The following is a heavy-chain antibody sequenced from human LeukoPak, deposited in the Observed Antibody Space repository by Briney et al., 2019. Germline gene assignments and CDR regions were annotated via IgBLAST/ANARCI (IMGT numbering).Heavy chain of an antibody. Sequence: PGRSLRLSCAASGFTFSSYAMHWVRQAPGKGLEWVAVISYDGSNKYYADSVKGRFTISRDNSKNTLYLQMNSLRVEDTAVYYCARGGIAVAGIDFRWFDPWGQGTLVTVSS. J-gene: IGHJ5*02. CDR3: ARGGIAVAGIDFRWFDP. CDR1: GFTFSSYA. D-gene: IGHD6-19*01. V-gene: IGHV3-30*04. CDR2: ISYDGSNK.